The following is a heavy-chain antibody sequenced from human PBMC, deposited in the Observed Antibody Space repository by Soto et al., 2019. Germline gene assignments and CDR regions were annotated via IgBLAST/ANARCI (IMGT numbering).Heavy chain of an antibody. CDR2: INNDGSAT. V-gene: IGHV3-74*01. CDR3: VRDMQLWRLDS. J-gene: IGHJ4*02. D-gene: IGHD2-21*01. CDR1: GFTFSNYW. Sequence: EVQLVESGGGLVQPGESLRLSCAASGFTFSNYWMHWVRQAPGKGLVWVSRINNDGSATTYADSVKGRFTIPRHNTEDTVYLQMISLRAEDTAVSYCVRDMQLWRLDSGGQGTLVTVSS.